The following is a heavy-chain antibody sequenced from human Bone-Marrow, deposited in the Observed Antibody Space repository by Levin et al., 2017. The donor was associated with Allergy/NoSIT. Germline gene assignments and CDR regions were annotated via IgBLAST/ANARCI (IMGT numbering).Heavy chain of an antibody. J-gene: IGHJ4*02. V-gene: IGHV3-21*01. CDR3: AREVRYGSGSYYLDY. D-gene: IGHD3-10*01. CDR2: ISSSSSYI. Sequence: GESLKISCAASGFTFSSYSMNWVRQAPGKGLEWVSSISSSSSYIYYADSVKGRFTISRDNAKNSLYLQMNSLRAEDTAVYYCAREVRYGSGSYYLDYWGQGTLVTVSS. CDR1: GFTFSSYS.